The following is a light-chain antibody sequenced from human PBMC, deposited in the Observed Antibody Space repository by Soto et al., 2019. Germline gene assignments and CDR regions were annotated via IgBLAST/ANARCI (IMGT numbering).Light chain of an antibody. CDR2: GIS. Sequence: ELVMPQSPATLSVSPGEGATLSCRASQSVTSNYLAWYQQKPGKAPRLLIHGISNRATGVPDRFSGSGSGTDFTLTISRLEPEDFAVYYCQQYTAWPLTFAQGTKVDNK. CDR3: QQYTAWPLT. V-gene: IGKV3-20*01. CDR1: QSVTSNY. J-gene: IGKJ1*01.